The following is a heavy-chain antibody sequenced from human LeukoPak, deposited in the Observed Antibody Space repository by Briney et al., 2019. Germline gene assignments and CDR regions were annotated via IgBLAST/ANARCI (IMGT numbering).Heavy chain of an antibody. V-gene: IGHV3-48*01. CDR2: ISSSSSTI. CDR1: GFTFSSYS. D-gene: IGHD3-3*01. CDR3: ARDSPDKYDFWSGYSPYYYYYGMDV. Sequence: GGSLRLSCAASGFTFSSYSMNWVRQAPGKGLEWVSYISSSSSTIYYADSVKGRFTISRDNAKNSLYLQMNSLRAEDTAVYYCARDSPDKYDFWSGYSPYYYYYGMDVWGQGTTVTVSS. J-gene: IGHJ6*02.